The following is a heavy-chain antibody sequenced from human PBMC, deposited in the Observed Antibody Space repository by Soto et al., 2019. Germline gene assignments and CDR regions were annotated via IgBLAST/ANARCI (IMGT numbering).Heavy chain of an antibody. D-gene: IGHD6-13*01. Sequence: GASVKGSCKASGGTFSSYAISWVRQAPGQGLEWMGGIIPIFGTANYAQKFQGRVTITADESTSTAYMELSSLRSEDTAVYYCARDRIAAAGIYGMDVWGQGTTVTAP. CDR1: GGTFSSYA. V-gene: IGHV1-69*13. J-gene: IGHJ6*02. CDR3: ARDRIAAAGIYGMDV. CDR2: IIPIFGTA.